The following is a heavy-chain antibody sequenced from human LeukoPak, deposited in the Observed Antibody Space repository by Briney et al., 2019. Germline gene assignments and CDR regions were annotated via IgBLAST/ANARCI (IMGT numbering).Heavy chain of an antibody. Sequence: GGSLRLSCVASGFTFSSYSMNWVRQAPGKGLEWVSSISSSSSYIYYADSVKGRFTISRDNAKNSLYLQMNSLRAEDTAVYYCARGSRAGGFDPWGQGTLVTVSS. D-gene: IGHD2-2*01. CDR2: ISSSSSYI. CDR3: ARGSRAGGFDP. J-gene: IGHJ5*02. CDR1: GFTFSSYS. V-gene: IGHV3-21*01.